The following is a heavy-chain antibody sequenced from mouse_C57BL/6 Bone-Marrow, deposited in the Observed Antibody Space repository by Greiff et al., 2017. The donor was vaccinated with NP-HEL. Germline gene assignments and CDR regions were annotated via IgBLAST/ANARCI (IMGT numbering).Heavy chain of an antibody. Sequence: QVQLQQSGPELVKPGASVKLSCKASGYTFPSYDINWVKQRPGQGLEWIGWIYPRDGSTKYNEKFKGTATLTVDTSSSTAYMELHRLTSEDSAVSVSARNYGPYYFDYWGQGTTLTVSS. CDR1: GYTFPSYD. V-gene: IGHV1-85*01. J-gene: IGHJ2*01. CDR2: IYPRDGST. D-gene: IGHD1-1*01. CDR3: ARNYGPYYFDY.